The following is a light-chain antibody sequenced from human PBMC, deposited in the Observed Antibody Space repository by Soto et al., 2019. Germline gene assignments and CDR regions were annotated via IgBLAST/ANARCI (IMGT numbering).Light chain of an antibody. Sequence: AIQLTQSPSSLSASVGDRVTITCRASQGISSALAWYQQKPGKAPKLLIYDASSLESGVPLRFSGSGSGTDFTLTISSLQPEDFATYYCQQYNHYSGLTFGGGTKVEIK. J-gene: IGKJ4*01. CDR2: DAS. CDR3: QQYNHYSGLT. CDR1: QGISSA. V-gene: IGKV1D-13*01.